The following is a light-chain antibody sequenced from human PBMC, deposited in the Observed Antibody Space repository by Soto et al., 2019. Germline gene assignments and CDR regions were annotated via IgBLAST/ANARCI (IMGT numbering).Light chain of an antibody. CDR3: LQHFDYPRT. V-gene: IGKV1-6*01. Sequence: AIQMTQSPSSLSASVGDRVTITCRASQGIRNDLGWYQQKPGKAPNLLIYGASRLGSRVPLRFSGSGSGTDFTLTISSLQPEDFATYYCLQHFDYPRTFGQGTKVEIK. CDR1: QGIRND. J-gene: IGKJ1*01. CDR2: GAS.